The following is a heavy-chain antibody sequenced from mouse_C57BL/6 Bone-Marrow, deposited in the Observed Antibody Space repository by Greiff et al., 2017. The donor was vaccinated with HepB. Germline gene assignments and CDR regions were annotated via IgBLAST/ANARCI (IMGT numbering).Heavy chain of an antibody. J-gene: IGHJ4*01. CDR2: IWTGGGT. CDR3: ARNSRYYDYFYAMDY. CDR1: GFSLTSYA. D-gene: IGHD2-4*01. Sequence: VKLVESGPGLVAPSQSLSITCTVSGFSLTSYAISWVRQPPGKGLEWLGVIWTGGGTHYNSALKSRLSISKDNSKSQVFLKRNSLQTDDTARYYCARNSRYYDYFYAMDYWGQGTSVTVSS. V-gene: IGHV2-9-1*01.